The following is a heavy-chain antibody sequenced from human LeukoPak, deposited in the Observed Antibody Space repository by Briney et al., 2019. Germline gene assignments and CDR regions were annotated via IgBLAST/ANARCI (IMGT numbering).Heavy chain of an antibody. CDR3: ARYSGSYQQFDY. Sequence: GGSLRLSCAASGLTFSDYWMYWVRQAPGKGLVWVSRVNSDGSSTSSADSVKGRFTISRDNAKNTLYLQMNSLRAEDTAVYYCARYSGSYQQFDYWGQGTLVTVSS. CDR2: VNSDGSST. J-gene: IGHJ4*02. V-gene: IGHV3-74*01. CDR1: GLTFSDYW. D-gene: IGHD1-26*01.